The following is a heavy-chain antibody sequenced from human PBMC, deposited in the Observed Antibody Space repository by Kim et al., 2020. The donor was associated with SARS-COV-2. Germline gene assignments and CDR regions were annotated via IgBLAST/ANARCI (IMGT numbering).Heavy chain of an antibody. CDR2: IGFAGRTT. D-gene: IGHD6-13*01. CDR1: GFTFSTYA. Sequence: GGSLRLSCAPSGFTFSTYAMSWVRQAPEKGLEWVSTIGFAGRTTKYADSVKGRFSISRDNSKNTLYLQMNSLRVEDTAVYYCSKKGAGIASSLDYRGQGT. CDR3: SKKGAGIASSLDY. J-gene: IGHJ4*02. V-gene: IGHV3-23*01.